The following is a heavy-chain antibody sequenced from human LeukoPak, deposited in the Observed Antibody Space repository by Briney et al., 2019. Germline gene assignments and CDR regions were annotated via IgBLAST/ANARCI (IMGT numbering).Heavy chain of an antibody. CDR3: ARDRYGDATADY. CDR2: IKQDGSEK. J-gene: IGHJ4*02. Sequence: GGSLRLSCAASGFTFSSYWMTWVRQAPGKGLEWVANIKQDGSEKDYVDSVKGRFTISRDNAKNSLYLQMNSLRAEDTAVYFCARDRYGDATADYWGQGILVTVSS. CDR1: GFTFSSYW. D-gene: IGHD4-17*01. V-gene: IGHV3-7*01.